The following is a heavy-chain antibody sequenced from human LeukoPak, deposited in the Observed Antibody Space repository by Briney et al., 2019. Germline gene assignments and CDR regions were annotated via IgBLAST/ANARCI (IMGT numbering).Heavy chain of an antibody. V-gene: IGHV3-74*01. Sequence: GGSLRLSFAASGFTFSSYWMHWVRQAPGKGLVWVSRINSDGSSTNYADSVKGRFTISRDNAKNTLYLQMNSLRAEDTAVYYCARENAGDRWFDPWGQGTLVTVSS. D-gene: IGHD2-21*02. CDR2: INSDGSST. CDR1: GFTFSSYW. CDR3: ARENAGDRWFDP. J-gene: IGHJ5*02.